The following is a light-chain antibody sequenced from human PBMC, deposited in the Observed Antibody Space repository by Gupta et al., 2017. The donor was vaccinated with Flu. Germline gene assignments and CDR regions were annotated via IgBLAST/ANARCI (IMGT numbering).Light chain of an antibody. CDR3: RHDKSLWT. Sequence: DIQMTQSPSTLSAYVGDRVTIACRASQSIGPWVAWYQQKPGEAPKLMIYKASRGQSGVPSRFSGRGSETEFTLTSSGRQTDDFANYYGRHDKSLWTFGQGTKVEIK. J-gene: IGKJ1*01. CDR2: KAS. V-gene: IGKV1-5*03. CDR1: QSIGPW.